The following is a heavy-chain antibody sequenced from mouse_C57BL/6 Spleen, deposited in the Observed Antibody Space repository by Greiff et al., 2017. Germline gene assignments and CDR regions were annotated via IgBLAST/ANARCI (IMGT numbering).Heavy chain of an antibody. Sequence: QVQLQQPGAELVMPGASVKLSCKASGYTFTSYWMHWVKQRPGQGLEWIGEIDPSDSYTNYNQKFKGKSTLTVDKSSSTAYMQLSSLTSEDSAVYYCARRFTTGFDYWGQGTTLTVSS. CDR3: ARRFTTGFDY. CDR2: IDPSDSYT. V-gene: IGHV1-69*01. J-gene: IGHJ2*01. CDR1: GYTFTSYW. D-gene: IGHD1-1*01.